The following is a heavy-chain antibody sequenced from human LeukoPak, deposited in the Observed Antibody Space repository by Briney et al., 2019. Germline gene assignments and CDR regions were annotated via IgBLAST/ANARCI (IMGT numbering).Heavy chain of an antibody. J-gene: IGHJ4*02. CDR3: ARAYSIFFDY. CDR1: GLTFSSYS. Sequence: GGSLRLSCAASGLTFSSYSMNWVRQAPGKGLVWVSFISGSSSSSITYYADSVKGRFTISRDNAKNSLYLQMNSLRADDTAVYYCARAYSIFFDYWGQGTLVSVSS. CDR2: ISGSSSSSIT. V-gene: IGHV3-48*04. D-gene: IGHD4-11*01.